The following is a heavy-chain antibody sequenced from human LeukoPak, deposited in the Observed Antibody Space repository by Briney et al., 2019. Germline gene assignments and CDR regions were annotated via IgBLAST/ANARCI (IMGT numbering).Heavy chain of an antibody. CDR3: ARDSVPSYGMDV. Sequence: ASVKVSCKASGYTFTGYYMPWVRQAPGQGIEWMGWINPNSGGTNYAQKFQGRVTMTRDTSISTAYMELSRLRSDDTAVYYCARDSVPSYGMDVWGQGTTVTVSS. CDR2: INPNSGGT. D-gene: IGHD2-2*01. CDR1: GYTFTGYY. V-gene: IGHV1-2*02. J-gene: IGHJ6*02.